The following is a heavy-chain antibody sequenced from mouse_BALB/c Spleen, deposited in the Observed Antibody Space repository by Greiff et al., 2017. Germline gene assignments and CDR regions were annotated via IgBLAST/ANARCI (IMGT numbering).Heavy chain of an antibody. Sequence: EVKVVESGGDLVKPGGSLKLSCAASGFTFSSYGMSWVRQTPDKRLEWVATISSGGSYTYYPDSVKGRFTISRDNAKNTLYLQMSSLKSEDTAMYYCAREDRYDAMDYWGQGTSVTVSS. CDR2: ISSGGSYT. V-gene: IGHV5-6*01. CDR3: AREDRYDAMDY. CDR1: GFTFSSYG. D-gene: IGHD2-14*01. J-gene: IGHJ4*01.